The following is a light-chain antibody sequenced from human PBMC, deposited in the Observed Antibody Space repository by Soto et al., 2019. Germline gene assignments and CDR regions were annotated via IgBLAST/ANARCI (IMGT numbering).Light chain of an antibody. V-gene: IGKV3-15*01. Sequence: EIVLTQSPATLSVSPGERATLSCRASQSVSSNLAWYQQKPGQAPRLLIYDASTRATSIPARWSGSGSGTEFTLTISILQSEDLAVYYCQQYSNWPPITFGPGTKVDIK. CDR2: DAS. CDR1: QSVSSN. CDR3: QQYSNWPPIT. J-gene: IGKJ3*01.